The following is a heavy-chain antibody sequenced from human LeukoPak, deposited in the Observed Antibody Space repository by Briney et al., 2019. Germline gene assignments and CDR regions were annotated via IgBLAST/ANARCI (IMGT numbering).Heavy chain of an antibody. CDR3: AKDYVVGSIDY. J-gene: IGHJ4*02. V-gene: IGHV3-23*01. D-gene: IGHD2-21*01. CDR1: GLTFSSFA. CDR2: ISGSGGST. Sequence: GGSLRLSFEAFGLTFSSFAMGWFGQPPGRGREWVSAISGSGGSTYYADSVRGWFTISRDNSKNTLFLQMNSLRAEDSAVYYCAKDYVVGSIDYWGQGTLVTVSS.